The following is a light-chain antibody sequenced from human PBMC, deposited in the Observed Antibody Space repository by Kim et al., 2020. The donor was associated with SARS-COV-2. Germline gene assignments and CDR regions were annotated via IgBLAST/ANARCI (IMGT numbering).Light chain of an antibody. CDR1: QGLSNY. V-gene: IGKV1-27*01. J-gene: IGKJ1*01. Sequence: DIQMTQSPSSLSASVGDRVTITCRASQGLSNYLAWYQQKPGKVPKLLIYAASTLQSGVPSRFSGSGSGTDFTLTISSLQPEDVATYYCRKYNSAPWTFGQGTKVDIK. CDR3: RKYNSAPWT. CDR2: AAS.